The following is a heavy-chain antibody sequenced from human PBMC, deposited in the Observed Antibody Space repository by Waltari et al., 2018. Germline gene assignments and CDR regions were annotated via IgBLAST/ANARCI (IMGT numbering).Heavy chain of an antibody. CDR2: ISGSGGST. CDR3: AKKVSYDSSGYDYYYYYMDV. D-gene: IGHD3-22*01. J-gene: IGHJ6*03. CDR1: GFTFSSYA. Sequence: EVQLVESGGGLVQPGGSLRLSCAASGFTFSSYAMSWVRQAPGKGLEWVSAISGSGGSTYYADSVKGRFTISRDNSKNTLYLQMNSLRAEDTAVYYCAKKVSYDSSGYDYYYYYMDVWGKGTTVTVSS. V-gene: IGHV3-23*04.